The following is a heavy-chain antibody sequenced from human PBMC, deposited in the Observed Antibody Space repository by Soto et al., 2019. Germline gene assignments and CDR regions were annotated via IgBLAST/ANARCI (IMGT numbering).Heavy chain of an antibody. J-gene: IGHJ3*02. CDR3: ARDESATDAFDI. CDR2: IYYSGTT. V-gene: IGHV4-31*03. Sequence: QVQLQESGPGLVKPSQTLSLTCTVSGGSISSGGYYWSWIRQNPGKGLEWIGYIYYSGTTNDNPSLKSRLTISVDTSKNQFSLKLNSMTAADTAVYYCARDESATDAFDIWGQGTMVTVSS. CDR1: GGSISSGGYY. D-gene: IGHD5-12*01.